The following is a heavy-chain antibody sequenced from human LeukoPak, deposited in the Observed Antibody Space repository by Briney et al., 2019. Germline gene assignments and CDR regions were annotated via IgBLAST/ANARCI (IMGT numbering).Heavy chain of an antibody. D-gene: IGHD3-10*01. Sequence: PSETLSLTCAVYGGSFSGYYWSWIRQPPGKGLEWIGEINHSGSTNYNPSLKSRVTISVDTSKNQFSLKLSSVTAADTAVYYCARGSRLWFGELALGGWFDPWGQGTLVTVSS. CDR3: ARGSRLWFGELALGGWFDP. J-gene: IGHJ5*02. V-gene: IGHV4-34*01. CDR1: GGSFSGYY. CDR2: INHSGST.